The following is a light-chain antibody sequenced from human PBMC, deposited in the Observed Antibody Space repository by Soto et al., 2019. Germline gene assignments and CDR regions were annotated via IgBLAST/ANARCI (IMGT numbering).Light chain of an antibody. J-gene: IGKJ1*01. V-gene: IGKV3D-15*01. CDR3: QQYNNWPWT. Sequence: ELVLTQSTGTLSLSPGERASLSCMASQDISSRDLAWYQQRPGQAPRLLIYRSSARATGITERFSASGSGTDFPITISSLQSEDFAVYYCQQYNNWPWTFGQGTKVDIK. CDR2: RSS. CDR1: QDISSRD.